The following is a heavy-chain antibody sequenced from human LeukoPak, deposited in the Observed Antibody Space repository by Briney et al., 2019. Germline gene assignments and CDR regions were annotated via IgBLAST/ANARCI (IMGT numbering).Heavy chain of an antibody. Sequence: KTSETLSLTCAVSGYSISNGYYWAWIRQPPGRGLEWIGTIYYSGRTYYSPSLKSRVTMSVDPSNNQFSLNLRSVTAADTAVYYCARRRYYDGSGYLEWGQGTLLSVSS. D-gene: IGHD3-22*01. CDR3: ARRRYYDGSGYLE. CDR1: GYSISNGYY. V-gene: IGHV4-38-2*01. CDR2: IYYSGRT. J-gene: IGHJ1*01.